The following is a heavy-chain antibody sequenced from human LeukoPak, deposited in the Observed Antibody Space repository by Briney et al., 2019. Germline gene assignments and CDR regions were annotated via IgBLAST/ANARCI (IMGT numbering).Heavy chain of an antibody. D-gene: IGHD6-19*01. CDR2: ISGDGRST. CDR1: GFSFNEYA. Sequence: PGGSLRLSCAVSGFSFNEYAMNWVRQAPGKGLEWISFISGDGRSTYYADSVKGRFTISRDNAKNSLYLQMNSLRAEDTAVYYCARDSSGWYRTFDPWGQGTLVTVSS. CDR3: ARDSSGWYRTFDP. J-gene: IGHJ5*02. V-gene: IGHV3-43*02.